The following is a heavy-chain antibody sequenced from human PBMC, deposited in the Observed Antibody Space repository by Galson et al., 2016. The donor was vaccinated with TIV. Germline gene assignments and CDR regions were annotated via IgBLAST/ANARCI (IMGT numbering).Heavy chain of an antibody. CDR1: GYSFTSNW. D-gene: IGHD5/OR15-5a*01. CDR3: ARAPGYTVYSDGYFDS. V-gene: IGHV5-51*03. CDR2: IYAGDSDT. Sequence: QSGAEVKKPGESLKISCKVSGYSFTSNWIAWVRQMPGKGLEWMGIIYAGDSDTRYSPSFQGQVTISADESVSTAYLQWSNLKDSDSAMYFCARAPGYTVYSDGYFDSWGRGTLVTVSS. J-gene: IGHJ4*02.